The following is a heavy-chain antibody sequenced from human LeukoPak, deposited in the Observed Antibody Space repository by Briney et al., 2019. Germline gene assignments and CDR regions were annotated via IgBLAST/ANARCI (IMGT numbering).Heavy chain of an antibody. V-gene: IGHV3-23*01. J-gene: IGHJ4*02. Sequence: PGGSLRLSCVASGFTFSIYSMSWVRQAPGKGLEWVSNIDSGGRTYFCDSVKGRFTISRDDSKNTLYLQMSSLRGEDTAVYYCAKTVVGAGWNYFDYWGQGTLVTVSS. CDR2: IDSGGRT. CDR1: GFTFSIYS. D-gene: IGHD3-9*01. CDR3: AKTVVGAGWNYFDY.